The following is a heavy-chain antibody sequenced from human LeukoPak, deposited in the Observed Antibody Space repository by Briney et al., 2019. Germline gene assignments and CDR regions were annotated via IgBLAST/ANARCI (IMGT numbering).Heavy chain of an antibody. J-gene: IGHJ5*02. CDR3: ARRDARISMGRGDTQNWFDP. V-gene: IGHV5-10-1*01. Sequence: GESLRLSCKGSGYSFTSYWISWVRQMPGKGLEWMGRIDPSDSYTNYSPSFQGHVTISADKSINTDYLQWSSLKASDTAMYYCARRDARISMGRGDTQNWFDPWGQGTLVTVSS. CDR1: GYSFTSYW. D-gene: IGHD3-10*01. CDR2: IDPSDSYT.